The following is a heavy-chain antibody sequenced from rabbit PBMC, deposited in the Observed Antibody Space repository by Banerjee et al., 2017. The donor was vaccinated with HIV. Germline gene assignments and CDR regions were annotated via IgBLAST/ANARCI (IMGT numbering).Heavy chain of an antibody. CDR2: IYTGSGIT. D-gene: IGHD2-1*01. CDR1: GIDFSSIYY. J-gene: IGHJ4*01. CDR3: ARDDYGDYSAYNL. V-gene: IGHV1S45*01. Sequence: QEQLVESGGGLVQPEGSLTLTCTASGIDFSSIYYICWVRQAPGKGLEWIGCIYTGSGITYYTYWATGRFTISKTSSTTVTLQMTSLTAADTATYFCARDDYGDYSAYNLWGPGTLVT.